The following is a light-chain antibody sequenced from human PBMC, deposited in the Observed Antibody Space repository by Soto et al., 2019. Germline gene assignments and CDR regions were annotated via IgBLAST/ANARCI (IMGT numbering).Light chain of an antibody. CDR3: QQYNNWPPYT. Sequence: EILMRQFPAALPVSPGERVTLSCRASQSVSSNLAWYQQKPGQAPRLLIYGASTRVTGIPARFSGSGSGTEFTLTISSLQSEDFAVYYCQQYNNWPPYTFGQGTKLEIK. J-gene: IGKJ2*01. V-gene: IGKV3-15*01. CDR2: GAS. CDR1: QSVSSN.